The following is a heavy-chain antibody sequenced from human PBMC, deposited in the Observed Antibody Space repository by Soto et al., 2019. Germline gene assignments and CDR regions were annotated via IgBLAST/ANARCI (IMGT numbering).Heavy chain of an antibody. Sequence: EVQLVDSGGGLVKPGGSLRLSCAASGFTFSNAWMNWVRQAPGKGLAWVGRIKSKTDGGTTDYAAPVTGRYTMSRDDSKNTLYLQMNSLKTEDTAVYYCNTDLTYYYDSSGYRVSVYWGQGTLVTVSS. V-gene: IGHV3-15*07. CDR3: NTDLTYYYDSSGYRVSVY. J-gene: IGHJ4*02. D-gene: IGHD3-22*01. CDR2: IKSKTDGGTT. CDR1: GFTFSNAW.